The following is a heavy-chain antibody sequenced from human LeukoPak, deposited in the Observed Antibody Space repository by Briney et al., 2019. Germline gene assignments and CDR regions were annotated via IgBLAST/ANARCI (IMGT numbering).Heavy chain of an antibody. D-gene: IGHD3-16*01. CDR1: GGTFSSYA. V-gene: IGHV1-69*06. Sequence: WASVKVSCKASGGTFSSYAISWVRQAPGQGLEWMGGIIPIFGTANYAQKFQGRVTITADTSTSTAYMELRSLRSDDTAVYYCARGGGIDYYYMDVWGKGTTVTISS. CDR3: ARGGGIDYYYMDV. CDR2: IIPIFGTA. J-gene: IGHJ6*03.